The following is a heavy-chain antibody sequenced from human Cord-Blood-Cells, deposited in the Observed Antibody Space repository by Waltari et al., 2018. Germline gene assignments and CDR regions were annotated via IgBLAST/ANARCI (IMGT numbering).Heavy chain of an antibody. CDR1: GFSLSTSGVG. Sequence: QITLKESGPTLVKPTQTLTLTCTFSGFSLSTSGVGVGWIRQPPGKALEWLALIYWNDDKRYSPSLKSRLTITKDTSKNQVVLTMTNMDPVDTATYYCALRKHPYYFDYWGQGTLVTVSS. J-gene: IGHJ4*02. V-gene: IGHV2-5*01. CDR3: ALRKHPYYFDY. CDR2: IYWNDDK.